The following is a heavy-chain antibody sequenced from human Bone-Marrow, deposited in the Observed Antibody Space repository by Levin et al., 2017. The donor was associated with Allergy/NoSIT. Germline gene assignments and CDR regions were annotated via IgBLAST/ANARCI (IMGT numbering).Heavy chain of an antibody. D-gene: IGHD4-17*01. Sequence: ASVKVSCKASGDTFTVYYIHWVRQAPGQGLDWMGWINPNSGGTNYAPKFQGRVTMTRDTSINTAYMELSRLTTDDTAVYYCARDGYGDLPGYWGQGTLVTVSS. V-gene: IGHV1-2*02. CDR3: ARDGYGDLPGY. CDR1: GDTFTVYY. CDR2: INPNSGGT. J-gene: IGHJ4*02.